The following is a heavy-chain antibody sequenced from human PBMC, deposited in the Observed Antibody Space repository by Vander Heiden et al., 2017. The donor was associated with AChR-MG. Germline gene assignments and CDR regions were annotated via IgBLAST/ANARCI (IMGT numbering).Heavy chain of an antibody. CDR3: ARIFCSGGSCYSDGDD. D-gene: IGHD2-15*01. CDR2: ISSSSSYI. J-gene: IGHJ4*02. V-gene: IGHV3-21*01. CDR1: GFPFSNFA. Sequence: EVQLVESGGGLVKPGESLRLSCAASGFPFSNFAMHWVRQAPGKGLEWVSSISSSSSYIYYADSLKGRFTISRDNAKKSVYLQMNSLRVEDTAVYYCARIFCSGGSCYSDGDDWGQGTLLTVSS.